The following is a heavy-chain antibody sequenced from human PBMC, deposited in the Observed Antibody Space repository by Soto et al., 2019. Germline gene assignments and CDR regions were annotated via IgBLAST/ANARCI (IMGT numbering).Heavy chain of an antibody. CDR2: IYYSGST. J-gene: IGHJ4*02. Sequence: LSLSCIVSGGSIISGGYCWPWIRQHPEKGLEWIGYIYYSGSTYYKPSLKSRVTISVDTSKNQFSLMLTSVTAADTAVYYCARGGPTAYYFDPWGQGAPVNVSA. CDR3: ARGGPTAYYFDP. CDR1: GGSIISGGYC. D-gene: IGHD2-21*01. V-gene: IGHV4-31*03.